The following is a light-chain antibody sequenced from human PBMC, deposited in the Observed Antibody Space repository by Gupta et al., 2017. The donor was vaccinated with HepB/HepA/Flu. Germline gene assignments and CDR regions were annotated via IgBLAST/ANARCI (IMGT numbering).Light chain of an antibody. CDR3: SSYTSISTYV. V-gene: IGLV2-14*03. CDR2: DVS. CDR1: SSDVGGYIS. Sequence: QSALTQPASVSGSPGQSITISCTGTSSDVGGYISVSWYQQHPGKAPKLMIYDVSNRPSGVSNRFSGSKSGNTASLTISGLQTEDEAEYFCSSYTSISTYVFGTGTKVTAL. J-gene: IGLJ1*01.